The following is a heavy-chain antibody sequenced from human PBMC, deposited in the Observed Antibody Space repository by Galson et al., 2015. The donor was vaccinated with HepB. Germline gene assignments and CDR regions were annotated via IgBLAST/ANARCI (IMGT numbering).Heavy chain of an antibody. V-gene: IGHV4-39*07. CDR1: GGSISSSSYY. J-gene: IGHJ2*01. CDR3: ARATAVAIYWYFDL. Sequence: ETLSLTCTVSGGSISSSSYYWGWIRQPPGKGLEWIGSIYYSGSTYYNPSLKSRVTISVDTSKNQFSLKLSSVTAADTAVYYCARATAVAIYWYFDLWGRGTLVTVSS. CDR2: IYYSGST. D-gene: IGHD6-13*01.